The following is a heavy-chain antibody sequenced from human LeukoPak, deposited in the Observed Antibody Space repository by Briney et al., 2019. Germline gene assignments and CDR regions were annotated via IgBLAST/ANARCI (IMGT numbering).Heavy chain of an antibody. Sequence: GGSLRLSCAASGFTFSSFGIHWVRQAPGRGLEWVPIIWYDGSAKYFADSVKGRFTVSRDNSKNTLYLQMNSLRAEDTAVYYCARGWGGLGWFFDYWGQGTLVTVSS. CDR2: IWYDGSAK. CDR3: ARGWGGLGWFFDY. J-gene: IGHJ4*02. D-gene: IGHD4-23*01. CDR1: GFTFSSFG. V-gene: IGHV3-33*01.